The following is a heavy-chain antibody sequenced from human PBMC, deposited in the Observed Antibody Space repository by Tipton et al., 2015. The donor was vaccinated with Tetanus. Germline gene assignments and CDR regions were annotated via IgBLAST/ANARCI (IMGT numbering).Heavy chain of an antibody. Sequence: TLSLTCTVSGDSISSGPYSWTWIRQHPERGLEWIGYIYYTGNTYYNPSLKSRVTISVDSSKNQFSLKLTAVTAADTAVYYCARANYDSSKKGPFDSWGQGSLVTVSS. CDR1: GDSISSGPYS. CDR3: ARANYDSSKKGPFDS. V-gene: IGHV4-31*03. D-gene: IGHD1-7*01. CDR2: IYYTGNT. J-gene: IGHJ4*02.